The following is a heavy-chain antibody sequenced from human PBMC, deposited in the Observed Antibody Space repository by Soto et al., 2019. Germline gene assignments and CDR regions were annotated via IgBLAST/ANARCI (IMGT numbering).Heavy chain of an antibody. CDR1: GYSFTTYW. CDR2: IHPGSSDT. CDR3: AQSNNAYCCRDCYSGAFHL. D-gene: IGHD2-21*02. Sequence: PGESLKIGCKGSGYSFTTYWIGWVRQMPGKGLEWMGIIHPGSSDTNYSPAFQGQVTLSADKSITTAYLQWSSLRASDTAIYYCAQSNNAYCCRDCYSGAFHLSCQGTMVTV. J-gene: IGHJ3*01. V-gene: IGHV5-51*01.